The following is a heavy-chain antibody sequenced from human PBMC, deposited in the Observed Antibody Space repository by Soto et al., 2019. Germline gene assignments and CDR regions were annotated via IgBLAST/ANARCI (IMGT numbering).Heavy chain of an antibody. CDR3: ARSRGGVVVAAKYNWFHP. V-gene: IGHV4-30-2*01. CDR1: GGSISSGGYS. D-gene: IGHD2-15*01. CDR2: IYHSGST. J-gene: IGHJ5*02. Sequence: QLQLQESGSGLVKPSQTLSLTCAVSGGSISSGGYSWSWIRQPPGKGLEWIGYIYHSGSTYYNPSLKSRVTISVDRSKNQFSLKLSSVTAADTAVYYCARSRGGVVVAAKYNWFHPWGQGTLVTVSS.